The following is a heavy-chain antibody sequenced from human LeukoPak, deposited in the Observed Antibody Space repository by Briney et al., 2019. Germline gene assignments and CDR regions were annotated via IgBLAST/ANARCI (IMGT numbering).Heavy chain of an antibody. D-gene: IGHD3-22*01. Sequence: PGGSLRLSCAASGFTFSHAWMRWVRQAPGKGLAGIGRIVSNTEGGTRDYAAPVKGRFTISRDDSKNTLYLQMNSLKTEDTAVYHCITGIRSGYYVYWGQGTLVTVSS. CDR3: ITGIRSGYYVY. J-gene: IGHJ4*02. CDR1: GFTFSHAW. V-gene: IGHV3-15*04. CDR2: IVSNTEGGTR.